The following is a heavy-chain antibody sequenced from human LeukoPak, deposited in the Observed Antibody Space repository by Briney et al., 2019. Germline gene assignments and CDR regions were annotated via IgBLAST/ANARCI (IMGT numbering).Heavy chain of an antibody. Sequence: GGSLRLSCAASGFTFSSYAMSWVRQAPGKGLEWVSAISGSGGSTYYPDSVKGRFTISRDNSKNTLYLQMNSLRAEDTAVYYCAKDYYGSGSYYNQFDYWGQGTLVTVSS. J-gene: IGHJ4*02. CDR1: GFTFSSYA. D-gene: IGHD3-10*01. V-gene: IGHV3-23*01. CDR2: ISGSGGST. CDR3: AKDYYGSGSYYNQFDY.